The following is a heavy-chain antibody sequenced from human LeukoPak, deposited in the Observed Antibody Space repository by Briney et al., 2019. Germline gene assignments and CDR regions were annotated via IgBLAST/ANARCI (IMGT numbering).Heavy chain of an antibody. CDR2: VYHSGST. J-gene: IGHJ4*02. CDR1: GGSITSSHW. D-gene: IGHD3-3*01. V-gene: IGHV4-4*02. Sequence: SETLSLTCAVSGGSITSSHWWTWVRQAPGQGLEWIGEVYHSGSTNYNPSLKSRVTISVDTSKNQFSLKLSSVTAADTAVYYCARCSGDDFWSGYCDYWGQGTLVTVSS. CDR3: ARCSGDDFWSGYCDY.